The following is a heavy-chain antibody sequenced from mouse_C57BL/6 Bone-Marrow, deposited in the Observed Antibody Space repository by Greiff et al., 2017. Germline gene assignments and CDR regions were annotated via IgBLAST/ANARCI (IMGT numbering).Heavy chain of an antibody. D-gene: IGHD2-3*01. V-gene: IGHV2-2*01. Sequence: QVQLQQSGPGLVQPSQSLSITCTVSGFSLTSYGVHWVRQSPGKGLEWLGVIWSGGSTDYNAAFISRLSISKDNSKSQVFLKMNSLQADDTAIYYCARGMMVTTGAWFAYWGQGTLVTVSA. CDR2: IWSGGST. CDR1: GFSLTSYG. CDR3: ARGMMVTTGAWFAY. J-gene: IGHJ3*01.